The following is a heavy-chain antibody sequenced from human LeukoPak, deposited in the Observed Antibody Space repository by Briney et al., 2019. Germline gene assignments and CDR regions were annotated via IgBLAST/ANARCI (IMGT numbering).Heavy chain of an antibody. Sequence: GGSLRLSCAASGFTFSSYAMSWVRQAPGKGLEWVSAISGSGGSTYYADSVKGRFTISRDNSKNTLYLQMNSLRAEDTAVYYCAKDRTYCSSTSCYGIGWFDPWGQGTLVTVSS. V-gene: IGHV3-23*01. CDR3: AKDRTYCSSTSCYGIGWFDP. CDR1: GFTFSSYA. J-gene: IGHJ5*02. D-gene: IGHD2-2*01. CDR2: ISGSGGST.